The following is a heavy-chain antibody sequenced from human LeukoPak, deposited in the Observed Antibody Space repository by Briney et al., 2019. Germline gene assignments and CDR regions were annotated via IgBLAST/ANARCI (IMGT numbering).Heavy chain of an antibody. Sequence: PSETLSLTCTASGGSISSYYWSWIRQPPGKGLEWIGYIYYSGSTNYNPSLKSRVTISVDTSKNQFSLKLSSVTAADTAVYYCARSHFSAEYFQHWGQGTLVTVSS. D-gene: IGHD3-3*02. J-gene: IGHJ1*01. CDR2: IYYSGST. CDR3: ARSHFSAEYFQH. V-gene: IGHV4-59*01. CDR1: GGSISSYY.